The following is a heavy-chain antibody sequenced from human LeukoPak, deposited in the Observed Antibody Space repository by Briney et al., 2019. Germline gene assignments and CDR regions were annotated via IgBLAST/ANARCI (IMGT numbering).Heavy chain of an antibody. CDR3: ARGEWSSSPFDY. D-gene: IGHD6-6*01. V-gene: IGHV3-23*01. Sequence: GGSLRLSCAASGFTFSSYAMSWVRQAPGKGLEWVSAISGSGGSTYYTDSVKGRFTISRDNAKNSLYLQLNSLRAEDTALYYCARGEWSSSPFDYWGQGTLVTVSS. CDR2: ISGSGGST. J-gene: IGHJ4*02. CDR1: GFTFSSYA.